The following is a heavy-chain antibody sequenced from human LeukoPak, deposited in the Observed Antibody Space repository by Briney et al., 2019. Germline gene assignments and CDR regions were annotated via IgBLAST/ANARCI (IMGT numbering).Heavy chain of an antibody. CDR2: IYHSGST. V-gene: IGHV4-59*01. J-gene: IGHJ4*02. CDR3: ARVTLGFGAGFDY. Sequence: SETLSLTCTVSGGSISPYYWSWIRQPPGKGLECIGYIYHSGSTNYNPSLKSRLTISVDTSKNRFSLKLSSVTAADTAVYYCARVTLGFGAGFDYWGQGTLVTVSS. D-gene: IGHD3-10*01. CDR1: GGSISPYY.